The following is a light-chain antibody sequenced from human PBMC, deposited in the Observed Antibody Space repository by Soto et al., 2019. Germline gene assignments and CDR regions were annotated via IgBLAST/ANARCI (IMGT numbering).Light chain of an antibody. CDR2: DAS. CDR3: QQYDNLLLT. V-gene: IGKV1-33*01. Sequence: DIQMTQSPSSLSASVGDRVTITCQASQDISNYLNWYQQKPGKAPKLLIYDASNLETGVPSRFSGSGSGTDFTFTISSLPPEDIATYYCQQYDNLLLTFGGGTKVDI. CDR1: QDISNY. J-gene: IGKJ4*01.